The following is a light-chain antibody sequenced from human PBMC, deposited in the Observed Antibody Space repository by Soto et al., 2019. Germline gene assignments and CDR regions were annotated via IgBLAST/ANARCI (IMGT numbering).Light chain of an antibody. J-gene: IGKJ1*01. CDR1: QSVSSN. CDR2: GAS. V-gene: IGKV3-15*01. Sequence: EIVLTQSPATLSVSPGVSSTLSCRASQSVSSNLSWYQQKPGQAPRLLIYGASTRATGIPARFSGSGSGTEFTLTISSLQSEDFAVYYCQHSTFGQGTKVDTK. CDR3: QHST.